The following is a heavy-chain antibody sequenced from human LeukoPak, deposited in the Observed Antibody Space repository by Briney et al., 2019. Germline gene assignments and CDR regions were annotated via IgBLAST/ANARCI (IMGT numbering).Heavy chain of an antibody. Sequence: GGSLRLSCEASGFTLGSYWMSWVRQAPGKGLEWVARIKKDGSEKHYVDSVKGRFTISGDNAKNSVYLQMSALRAEDTAVYYCARYIETPRRDLDYWGQGTLVTVSS. CDR2: IKKDGSEK. D-gene: IGHD4-23*01. CDR1: GFTLGSYW. V-gene: IGHV3-7*01. CDR3: ARYIETPRRDLDY. J-gene: IGHJ4*02.